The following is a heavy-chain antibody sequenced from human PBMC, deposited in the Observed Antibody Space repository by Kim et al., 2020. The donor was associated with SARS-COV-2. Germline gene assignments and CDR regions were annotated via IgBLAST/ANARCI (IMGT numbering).Heavy chain of an antibody. D-gene: IGHD3-3*01. V-gene: IGHV4-30-2*05. J-gene: IGHJ4*02. Sequence: PSRKSRLTISGDTSKNQFSLRLSSVTPADTAVYYCARQVYDFWSGYPIDYWGQGTLVTVSS. CDR3: ARQVYDFWSGYPIDY.